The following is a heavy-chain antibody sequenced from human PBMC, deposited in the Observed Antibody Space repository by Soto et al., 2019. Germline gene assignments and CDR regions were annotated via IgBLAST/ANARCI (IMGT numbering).Heavy chain of an antibody. D-gene: IGHD6-6*01. CDR1: GFTLSDYY. CDR2: ISSSSSYT. V-gene: IGHV3-11*06. J-gene: IGHJ5*02. Sequence: SLRLSCAASGFTLSDYYMSWIRQAPGKGLEWVSYISSSSSYTNYADSVKGRFTISRDNAKNSLYLQMNSLRAEDTAVYYCARDLRSSSPDTWGFDPWGQGTRVNVSS. CDR3: ARDLRSSSPDTWGFDP.